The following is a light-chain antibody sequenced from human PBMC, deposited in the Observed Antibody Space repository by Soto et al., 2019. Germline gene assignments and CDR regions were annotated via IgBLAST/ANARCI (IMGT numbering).Light chain of an antibody. CDR3: MQALGMRT. J-gene: IGKJ1*01. CDR2: LGS. Sequence: DIVMTQSPLSLTVTPGEPASISCRASKSLLYSNGYNYLDWYLQRPGQPPQLLIYLGSNRASGVPARFRGSGSGTDFTLKISRVEAEDVGIYYCMQALGMRTLGQGTKVEIK. CDR1: KSLLYSNGYNY. V-gene: IGKV2-28*01.